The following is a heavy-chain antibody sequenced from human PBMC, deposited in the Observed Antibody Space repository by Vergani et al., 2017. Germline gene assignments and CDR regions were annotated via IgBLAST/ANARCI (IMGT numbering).Heavy chain of an antibody. CDR2: ISGSGGST. D-gene: IGHD2-2*02. CDR3: ARGGPATAIGGVVVWFDP. CDR1: GFTFSSYA. Sequence: EVQLLESGGGLIQPGGSLRLSCAASGFTFSSYAMSWVRQAPGKGLEWVSAISGSGGSTYYADSVKGRFTISRDNSKNTLYLQMNSLRAEDTAVYYCARGGPATAIGGVVVWFDPWGQGTLVTVSS. J-gene: IGHJ5*02. V-gene: IGHV3-23*01.